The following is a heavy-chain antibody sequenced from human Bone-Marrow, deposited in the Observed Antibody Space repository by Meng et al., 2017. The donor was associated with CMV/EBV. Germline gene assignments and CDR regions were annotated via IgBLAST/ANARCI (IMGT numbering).Heavy chain of an antibody. CDR3: ARDSRFLEWLLIDY. CDR1: GYTFTSYD. Sequence: ASVKVSCKASGYTFTSYDINWVRQAAGQGLEWMGWMNPNSGNTGYAQKLQGRVTMTTDTSTSTAYMELRSLRSDDTAVYYCARDSRFLEWLLIDYWGQGTLVTVSS. CDR2: MNPNSGNT. J-gene: IGHJ4*02. V-gene: IGHV1-8*01. D-gene: IGHD3-3*01.